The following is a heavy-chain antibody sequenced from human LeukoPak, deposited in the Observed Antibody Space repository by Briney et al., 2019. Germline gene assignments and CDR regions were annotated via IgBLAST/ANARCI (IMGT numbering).Heavy chain of an antibody. V-gene: IGHV4-34*01. CDR1: GGSFSGYY. J-gene: IGHJ3*02. CDR2: INHSGST. Sequence: SETLSLTCAVYGGSFSGYYWSWIRQPPGKGLEWIGEINHSGSTNYNPSLKSRVTISVDTSKNQFSLKLSSVTAADTAVYYCARVFYDRSRAFGIWGQGTMVTVSS. CDR3: ARVFYDRSRAFGI. D-gene: IGHD3-22*01.